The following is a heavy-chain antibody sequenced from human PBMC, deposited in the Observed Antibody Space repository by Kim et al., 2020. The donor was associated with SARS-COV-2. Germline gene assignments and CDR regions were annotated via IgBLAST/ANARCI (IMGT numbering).Heavy chain of an antibody. CDR2: ISSSSSYT. J-gene: IGHJ5*02. V-gene: IGHV3-11*05. Sequence: GGSLRLSCAASGFTFSDYYMSWIRQAPGKGLEWVSYISSSSSYTNYADSVKGRFTISRDNAKNSLYLQMNSLRAEDTAVYYCARDGPTTVVMGLWFDPWGHGTLVTVSS. D-gene: IGHD4-17*01. CDR3: ARDGPTTVVMGLWFDP. CDR1: GFTFSDYY.